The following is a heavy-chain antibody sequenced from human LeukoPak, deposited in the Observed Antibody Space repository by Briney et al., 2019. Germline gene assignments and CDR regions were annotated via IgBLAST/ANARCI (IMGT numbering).Heavy chain of an antibody. D-gene: IGHD6-19*01. CDR1: GFTFSSYG. Sequence: GGSLRLSCAASGFTFSSYGMHWVRQAPGKGLEWVAVIWYDGSNKYYADSVKGRFTISRDNSKNTLYMQMNSLRDEDTAVYYCARWGSSGPLDYWGQGTLVTVSS. V-gene: IGHV3-33*01. J-gene: IGHJ4*02. CDR3: ARWGSSGPLDY. CDR2: IWYDGSNK.